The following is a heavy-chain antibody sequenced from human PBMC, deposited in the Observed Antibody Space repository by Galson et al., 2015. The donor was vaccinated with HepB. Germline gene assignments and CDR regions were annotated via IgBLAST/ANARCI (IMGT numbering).Heavy chain of an antibody. CDR1: GFTFSTYV. CDR3: AGGRYNVGAAFDY. J-gene: IGHJ4*02. CDR2: VLHYGSDK. V-gene: IGHV3-30*04. D-gene: IGHD1-26*01. Sequence: SLRLSCAGSGFTFSTYVMHWVRQAPGKGLEWVADVLHYGSDKYYADSVKGRYTISRDNSKNMLYLQMNSLRAEDTAVYYCAGGRYNVGAAFDYWGQGTLVTVSS.